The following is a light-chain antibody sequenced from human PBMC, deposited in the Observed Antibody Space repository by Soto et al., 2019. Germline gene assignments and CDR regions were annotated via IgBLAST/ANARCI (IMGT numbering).Light chain of an antibody. CDR3: GTGDSSLSAGGV. Sequence: QSVLTQPPSVSAAPGQKVTISCSGSSSNIGNNYVSWYQQLPGTAPKLLIYDNNKRPSGIPDRFSGSKSGTSATLGITGLQTGDEADYYCGTGDSSLSAGGVFGGGTKLTVL. CDR1: SSNIGNNY. CDR2: DNN. V-gene: IGLV1-51*01. J-gene: IGLJ3*02.